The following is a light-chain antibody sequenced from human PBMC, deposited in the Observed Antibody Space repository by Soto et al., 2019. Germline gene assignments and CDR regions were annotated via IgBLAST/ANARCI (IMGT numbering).Light chain of an antibody. CDR1: QILLHSDGYNY. J-gene: IGKJ1*01. Sequence: VMTQSPLSLPVTPGEPSSISFISSQILLHSDGYNYVDWYLHRPGHSPQLLIYLVSNRASGVPDRSSGSGSGTDFTLKISREEDEDVGVYYCMQPLQSWTFGQGTKVDNK. CDR3: MQPLQSWT. V-gene: IGKV2-28*01. CDR2: LVS.